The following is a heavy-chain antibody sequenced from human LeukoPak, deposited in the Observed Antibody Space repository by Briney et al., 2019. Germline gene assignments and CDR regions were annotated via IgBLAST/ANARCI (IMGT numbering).Heavy chain of an antibody. CDR1: GGSFSGYY. D-gene: IGHD7-27*01. J-gene: IGHJ5*02. CDR2: INHSGST. V-gene: IGHV4-34*01. CDR3: ARAGWGSRSWFDP. Sequence: SETLSLTCAVYGGSFSGYYWSWIRQPPGKGLEWIGEINHSGSTNYNPSLKSRVTISVDTSKNQFSLKLSSVTAADTAVYYCARAGWGSRSWFDPWGQGTLVTVSS.